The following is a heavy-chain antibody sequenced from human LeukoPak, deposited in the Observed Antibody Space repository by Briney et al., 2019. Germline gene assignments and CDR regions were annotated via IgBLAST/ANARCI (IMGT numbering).Heavy chain of an antibody. CDR3: AMYSFDRVYDFWSGYFDP. J-gene: IGHJ5*02. CDR2: IIPIFGTA. D-gene: IGHD3-3*01. Sequence: SVKVSCKASGGTFSSHAISWVRQAPGQGLEWMGGIIPIFGTANYAQKFQGRVTITADESTSTAYMELSSLRSEDTAVYYCAMYSFDRVYDFWSGYFDPWGQGTLVTVSS. CDR1: GGTFSSHA. V-gene: IGHV1-69*13.